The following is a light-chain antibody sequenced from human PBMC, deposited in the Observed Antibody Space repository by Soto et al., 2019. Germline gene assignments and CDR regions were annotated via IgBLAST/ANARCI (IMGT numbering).Light chain of an antibody. J-gene: IGKJ2*01. Sequence: EIVLTQSPATLSLSPGERATLSCRASPSVSSYLAWYQQQPGQAPRLLIYAASNRATGIPARFSGSGSGTDFTLTLSSLEPEDFAVYYCQQRSNWPPSTFGQGTKLEI. CDR1: PSVSSY. CDR2: AAS. V-gene: IGKV3-11*01. CDR3: QQRSNWPPST.